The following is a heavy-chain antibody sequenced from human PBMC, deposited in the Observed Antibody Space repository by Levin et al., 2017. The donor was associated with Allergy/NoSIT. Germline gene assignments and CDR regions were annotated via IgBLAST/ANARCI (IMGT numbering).Heavy chain of an antibody. CDR2: IDPNSGGT. CDR3: ARDSRSDYDRRGYHYFFDY. Sequence: ASVKVSCKASGYTFTGYYIHWVRQAPGQGLEWMGWIDPNSGGTNSAQKFQGRVTMTRDTSITTAYMELSRLRSDDTAVYYCARDSRSDYDRRGYHYFFDYWGPGTLVTVSS. V-gene: IGHV1-2*02. J-gene: IGHJ4*02. D-gene: IGHD3-22*01. CDR1: GYTFTGYY.